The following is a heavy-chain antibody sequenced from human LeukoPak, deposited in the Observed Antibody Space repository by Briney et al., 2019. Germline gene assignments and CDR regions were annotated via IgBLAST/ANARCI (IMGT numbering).Heavy chain of an antibody. CDR3: ARGIVVARNDAFDI. Sequence: TGGSLRLSCAASGFTFSSYGMHWVRQAPGKGLEWVAVIWYDGSNKYYADSVKGRFTISRDNSKNTLYLQMNSLRAEDTAVCYCARGIVVARNDAFDIWGQGTMVTVSS. D-gene: IGHD2-15*01. J-gene: IGHJ3*02. CDR1: GFTFSSYG. CDR2: IWYDGSNK. V-gene: IGHV3-33*01.